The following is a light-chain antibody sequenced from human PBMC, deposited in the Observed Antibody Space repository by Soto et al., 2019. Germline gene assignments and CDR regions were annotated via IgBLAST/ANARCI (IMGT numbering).Light chain of an antibody. J-gene: IGKJ3*01. V-gene: IGKV3-20*01. CDR2: GAS. CDR3: QQDGRSPFT. CDR1: QSVSSSY. Sequence: EIVLTQSPGTLSLSPGERATLSCRASQSVSSSYLAWYQQKPGQAPRLLIYGASSRATGIPGRFSGSGSGTDFTLTISRLKPEDFAVYYCQQDGRSPFTFGPGTKVYIK.